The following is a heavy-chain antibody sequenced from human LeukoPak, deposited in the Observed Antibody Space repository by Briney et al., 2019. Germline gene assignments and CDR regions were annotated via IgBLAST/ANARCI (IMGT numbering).Heavy chain of an antibody. CDR2: INANSGGT. CDR1: GFTFSSYG. V-gene: IGHV1-2*02. D-gene: IGHD5-12*01. Sequence: PGGSLRLSCAASGFTFSSYGMHWVRQAPGQGLEWMGWINANSGGTNYEQKFQGRVTMTRDTSVSTAYMEVSRLGSDDTAVYYCARWVFSGNDCFDYWGQGTLVTVSS. CDR3: ARWVFSGNDCFDY. J-gene: IGHJ4*02.